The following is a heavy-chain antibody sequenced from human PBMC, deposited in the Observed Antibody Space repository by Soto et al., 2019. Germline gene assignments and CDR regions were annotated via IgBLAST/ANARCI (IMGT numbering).Heavy chain of an antibody. CDR2: ISYDEIDK. CDR3: AGRSGRSAY. CDR1: GFTFSNYT. J-gene: IGHJ4*02. V-gene: IGHV3-30*04. D-gene: IGHD3-10*01. Sequence: LRLSCAGSGFTFSNYTMHCVRQAPGKGLAWVALISYDEIDKYYADAVKSRFTLSRDNSNNTLYLQMDSLRAEDTAVYYCAGRSGRSAYWGQGTLVNPSS.